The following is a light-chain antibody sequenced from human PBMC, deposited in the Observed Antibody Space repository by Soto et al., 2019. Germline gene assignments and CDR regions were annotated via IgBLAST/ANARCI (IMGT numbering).Light chain of an antibody. Sequence: EIVLTQSPATLSLSPGERATLSCRASQSVGSYLAWYQQKPGQAPRLLIHGASNRAAGIPVRFSGSGSGTDFTLTISSLEPEDFAVYYCQQYGSSGTFGQGTKVDIK. CDR1: QSVGSY. CDR3: QQYGSSGT. V-gene: IGKV3-11*01. J-gene: IGKJ1*01. CDR2: GAS.